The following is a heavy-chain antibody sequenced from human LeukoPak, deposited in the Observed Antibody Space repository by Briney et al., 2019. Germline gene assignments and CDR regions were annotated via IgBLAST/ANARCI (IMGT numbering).Heavy chain of an antibody. CDR1: GFTFSDRY. CDR2: ISYDGTNE. Sequence: GGSLRLSCAASGFTFSDRYIDWARQAPGKGLEWVAVISYDGTNEYYVDSVKGRFTISRDNSKNTLYLQMNSLRAEDTAVYYCANSGGGYSYGYVGYWGQGTLVTVSS. CDR3: ANSGGGYSYGYVGY. J-gene: IGHJ4*02. D-gene: IGHD5-18*01. V-gene: IGHV3-30*18.